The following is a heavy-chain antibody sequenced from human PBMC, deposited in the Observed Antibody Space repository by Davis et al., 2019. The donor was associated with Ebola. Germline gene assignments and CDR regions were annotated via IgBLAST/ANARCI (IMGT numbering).Heavy chain of an antibody. CDR3: AREIITARGPDKFYNGMDV. J-gene: IGHJ6*02. V-gene: IGHV4-59*01. CDR2: IYYTGIS. Sequence: MPSETLSLTCIVSGVSISRYFWSWIRQPPGRGLEWIGNIYYTGISNYNPSLKSRVTISVDTSKDQFSLTLSSVTPADTAVYYCAREIITARGPDKFYNGMDVWGQGTTVTVSS. D-gene: IGHD3-22*01. CDR1: GVSISRYF.